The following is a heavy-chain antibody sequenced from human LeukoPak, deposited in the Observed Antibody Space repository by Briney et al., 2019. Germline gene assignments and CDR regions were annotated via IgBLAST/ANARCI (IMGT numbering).Heavy chain of an antibody. CDR3: ARDYRGYSMDV. J-gene: IGHJ6*03. Sequence: GGSLRLSCAASGFTFSSYWMSWVRQAPGKGLEWVANIKQDGSEKYYVDSVKGPFTISRDNAKNSLYLQMNSLRDEDTAVYYCARDYRGYSMDVWGKGTTVTISS. V-gene: IGHV3-7*01. CDR1: GFTFSSYW. D-gene: IGHD3-10*01. CDR2: IKQDGSEK.